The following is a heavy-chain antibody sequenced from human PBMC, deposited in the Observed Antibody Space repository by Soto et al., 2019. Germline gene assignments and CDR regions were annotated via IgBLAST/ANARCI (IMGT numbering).Heavy chain of an antibody. J-gene: IGHJ3*02. CDR1: GDSVSSNSAA. V-gene: IGHV6-1*01. CDR2: TYYRSKRYN. D-gene: IGHD2-2*01. CDR3: ARVVGCSSTRCLDAFDI. Sequence: SLTCAISGDSVSSNSAAWNWIRQSPSRGLEWLGRTYYRSKRYNDYAVSVKSRINIKPDTTKNQFTLQLNSLTPEDTAFFFCARVVGCSSTRCLDAFDIWGQGTMVTVSS.